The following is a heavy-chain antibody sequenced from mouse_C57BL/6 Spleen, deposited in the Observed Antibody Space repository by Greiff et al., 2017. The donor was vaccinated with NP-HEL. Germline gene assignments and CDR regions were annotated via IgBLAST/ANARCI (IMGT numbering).Heavy chain of an antibody. CDR2: IYPGDGDT. D-gene: IGHD2-4*01. V-gene: IGHV1-80*01. J-gene: IGHJ4*01. CDR1: GYAFSSYW. Sequence: QVQLQQSGAELVKPGASVKISCKASGYAFSSYWMNWVKQRPGKGLEWIGQIYPGDGDTNYNGKFKGKATLTADKSSSTAYMQLSSLTSEDSAVYFCAREFYDYDGRTMDYWGQGTSVTVSS. CDR3: AREFYDYDGRTMDY.